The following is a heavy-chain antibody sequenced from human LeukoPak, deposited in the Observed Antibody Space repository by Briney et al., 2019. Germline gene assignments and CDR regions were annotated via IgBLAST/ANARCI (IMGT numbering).Heavy chain of an antibody. Sequence: ASVKVSCKASGYTFTNFGISWVRQAPGQGLEWMGWISAYNGNTNYAQESQGRVTMTTDASTSTAYLELRSLRSDDTAVYYCARGGGLVPGTWFDPWGQGTLVTVSS. V-gene: IGHV1-18*01. J-gene: IGHJ5*02. D-gene: IGHD6-19*01. CDR1: GYTFTNFG. CDR2: ISAYNGNT. CDR3: ARGGGLVPGTWFDP.